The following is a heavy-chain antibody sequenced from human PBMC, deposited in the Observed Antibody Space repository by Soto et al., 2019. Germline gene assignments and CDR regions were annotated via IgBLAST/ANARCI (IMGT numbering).Heavy chain of an antibody. CDR2: ISSSGSST. CDR3: RAAAARPAAWY. D-gene: IGHD6-6*01. Sequence: QVQLVESGGGLVKPGGSLRLSCAASGFTFGDYYMSWIRQAPGKGLEWVSYISSSGSSTYYVDSVRGRFTISRDNATNSLYLQMDSQGAEDTAVYFARAAAARPAAWYWGQGTLVTVSS. J-gene: IGHJ4*02. V-gene: IGHV3-11*01. CDR1: GFTFGDYY.